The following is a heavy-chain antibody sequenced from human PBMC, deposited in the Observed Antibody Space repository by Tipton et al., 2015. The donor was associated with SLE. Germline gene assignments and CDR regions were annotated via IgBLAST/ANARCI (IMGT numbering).Heavy chain of an antibody. V-gene: IGHV4-61*01. J-gene: IGHJ3*02. CDR3: ARLTREVTAFDAFDI. Sequence: TLSLTCTVSGGSVSSGSYYWSWIRQPPGKGLEWIGYIYYSGSTNYNPSLKSRVTISVDTSKNQFSLKLSSVTAADTAVYYCARLTREVTAFDAFDIWGQGTMVTVSS. CDR2: IYYSGST. D-gene: IGHD2-21*02. CDR1: GGSVSSGSYY.